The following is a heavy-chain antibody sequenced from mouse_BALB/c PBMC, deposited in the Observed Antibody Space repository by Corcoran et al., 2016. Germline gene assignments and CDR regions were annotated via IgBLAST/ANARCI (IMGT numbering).Heavy chain of an antibody. Sequence: EVQLQQSGPELEKPGASVKMSCKASGYTFTSYVMHWVKQTPGQGLEWIGYINPYNDGTKYNEKFKGKATLPSDKSSSTAYMELSSLTSEDSAVYYCARLYPGIAMDYWGQGTSVTVSS. V-gene: IGHV1S136*01. CDR3: ARLYPGIAMDY. J-gene: IGHJ4*01. CDR1: GYTFTSYV. CDR2: INPYNDGT.